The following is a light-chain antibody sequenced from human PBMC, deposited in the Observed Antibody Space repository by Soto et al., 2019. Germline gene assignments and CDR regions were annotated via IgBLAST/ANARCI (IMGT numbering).Light chain of an antibody. CDR2: AAS. V-gene: IGKV1-39*01. J-gene: IGKJ4*01. CDR3: QQSYSTLT. Sequence: DIQMTQSPSSLSASVGERVTITCRASQSISSYLNWYQQKPGKAPKLLIYAASSLQSGVPSRFSGSGSGTDFTLTISSLQPEDFATYYWQQSYSTLTFGGGTKVEIK. CDR1: QSISSY.